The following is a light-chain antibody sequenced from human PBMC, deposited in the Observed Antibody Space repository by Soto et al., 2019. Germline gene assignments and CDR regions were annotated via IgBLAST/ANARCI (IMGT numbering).Light chain of an antibody. CDR2: AAS. J-gene: IGKJ1*01. CDR1: QSVSSTY. CDR3: QQYGSSRWT. Sequence: EIALTQSPDTLSLFPGERATLSCRASQSVSSTYLAWYQQKPGQAPRPLISAASSRATGTPDRFSGSGSGTDFTLTISRLEPEDFAVYYCQQYGSSRWTFGQGTKVEIK. V-gene: IGKV3-20*01.